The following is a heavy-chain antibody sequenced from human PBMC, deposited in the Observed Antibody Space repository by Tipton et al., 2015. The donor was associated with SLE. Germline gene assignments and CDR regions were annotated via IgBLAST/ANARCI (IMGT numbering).Heavy chain of an antibody. CDR1: GFAFTSYW. CDR3: ARDFGSYYGSGKDRYFDL. Sequence: SLRLSCAASGFAFTSYWMHWVRQAPGKGLVWVSRTNTNGRSTSHADSVQGRFTISRDNAKNTLYLQMNSLRVEDTAVYYCARDFGSYYGSGKDRYFDLWGRGTLVTVSS. CDR2: TNTNGRST. J-gene: IGHJ2*01. D-gene: IGHD3-10*01. V-gene: IGHV3-74*01.